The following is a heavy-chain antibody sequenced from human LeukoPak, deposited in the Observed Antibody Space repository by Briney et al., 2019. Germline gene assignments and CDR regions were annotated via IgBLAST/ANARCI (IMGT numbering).Heavy chain of an antibody. CDR2: IYYSGST. Sequence: PSETLSLTCTVSGGSISSSSYYWSWIRQPPGKGLEWIGSIYYSGSTYYNPSLKSQVTISVDTSKNQFSLKLSSVTAADTAVYYCARGSVLRSWFGEFRTNWFDPWGQGTLVTVSS. J-gene: IGHJ5*02. CDR3: ARGSVLRSWFGEFRTNWFDP. D-gene: IGHD3-10*01. V-gene: IGHV4-39*01. CDR1: GGSISSSSYY.